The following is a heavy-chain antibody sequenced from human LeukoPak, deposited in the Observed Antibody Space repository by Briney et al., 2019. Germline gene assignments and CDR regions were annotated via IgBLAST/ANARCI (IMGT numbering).Heavy chain of an antibody. CDR1: GGTFSSYT. V-gene: IGHV1-69*02. Sequence: ASVKVSCKASGGTFSSYTISWVRQAPGQGLEWMGRIIPILGIANYAQKFQGRVTITADKSTSTAYMELSSLRSEDTAVCYCARAPGLTTVVMGAFDIWGQGTMVTVSS. CDR2: IIPILGIA. J-gene: IGHJ3*02. CDR3: ARAPGLTTVVMGAFDI. D-gene: IGHD4-23*01.